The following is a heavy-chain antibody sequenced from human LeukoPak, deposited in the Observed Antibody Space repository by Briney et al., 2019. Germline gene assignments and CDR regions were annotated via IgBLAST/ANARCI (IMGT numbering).Heavy chain of an antibody. D-gene: IGHD2-8*02. CDR3: AALRWAAGLRPSYWWYFDL. J-gene: IGHJ2*01. V-gene: IGHV1-2*02. Sequence: ASVKVSCKASGYTFTGYYMHWVRQAPGQGLEWMGWINPNSGGTNYAQKFQGRVTMTRDTSISTAYMELSRLRSDDTAVYYCAALRWAAGLRPSYWWYFDLWGRGTLVTVSS. CDR2: INPNSGGT. CDR1: GYTFTGYY.